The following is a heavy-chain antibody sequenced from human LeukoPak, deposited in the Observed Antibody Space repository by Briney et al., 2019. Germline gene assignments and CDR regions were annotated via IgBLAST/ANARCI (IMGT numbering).Heavy chain of an antibody. CDR1: GGTFSSYA. V-gene: IGHV1-69*04. Sequence: RASVKVSCKASGGTFSSYAISWVRQAPGQGLEWMGRIIPILGIANYAQKFQGRVTITADKSTSTAYMELSSLRSEDTAVYYCARGPTQRGVDYWGQGTLVTVSS. J-gene: IGHJ4*02. CDR3: ARGPTQRGVDY. CDR2: IIPILGIA. D-gene: IGHD3-3*01.